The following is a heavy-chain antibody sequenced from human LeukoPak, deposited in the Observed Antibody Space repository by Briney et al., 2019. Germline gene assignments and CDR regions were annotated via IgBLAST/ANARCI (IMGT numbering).Heavy chain of an antibody. CDR1: GFTFSNCF. CDR2: VDANGNTA. J-gene: IGHJ4*02. Sequence: GRSLRLSCAASGFTFSNCFMHWVRQAPGKGLVWVSHVDANGNTATYADSVKGRFTISRDNAKNTLYLQMNSLRAEDTAVYYCARNHYLSGDYWGQGALVTVSS. D-gene: IGHD2/OR15-2a*01. CDR3: ARNHYLSGDY. V-gene: IGHV3-74*01.